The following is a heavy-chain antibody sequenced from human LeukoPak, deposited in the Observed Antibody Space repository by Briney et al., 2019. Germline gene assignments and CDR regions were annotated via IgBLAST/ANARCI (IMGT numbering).Heavy chain of an antibody. J-gene: IGHJ6*02. CDR1: EFTLSSYA. CDR2: ISGSGGST. V-gene: IGHV3-23*01. D-gene: IGHD4-11*01. Sequence: GAYMRLSCAASEFTLSSYAMSLVRQAPGKGLEWVTTISGSGGSTYYADSVQCRFTTSRDNSKTSLYLQMNSLRAEDTAVYYCAKEGEDYSNFHYYYGMDVWGQETTVTVSS. CDR3: AKEGEDYSNFHYYYGMDV.